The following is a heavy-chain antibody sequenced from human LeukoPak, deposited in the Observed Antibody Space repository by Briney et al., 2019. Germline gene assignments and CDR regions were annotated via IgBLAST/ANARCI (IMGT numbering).Heavy chain of an antibody. Sequence: GSLRLSCAVAGITLSNYGMSWVRQAPGKGLEWVAGISGSGGGTNYADSVKGRFTISRDNPRNTLYLQMNSLRAEDTAVYFCAKRGVVIRVILVGFHKEAYYFDSWGQGALVTVSS. CDR3: AKRGVVIRVILVGFHKEAYYFDS. J-gene: IGHJ4*02. CDR2: ISGSGGGT. CDR1: GITLSNYG. V-gene: IGHV3-23*01. D-gene: IGHD3-22*01.